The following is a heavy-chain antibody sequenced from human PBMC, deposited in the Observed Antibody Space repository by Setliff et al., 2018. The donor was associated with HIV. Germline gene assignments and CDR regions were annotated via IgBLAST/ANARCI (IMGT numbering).Heavy chain of an antibody. CDR3: ARQVGNKVLFDS. CDR1: GGSITGHY. V-gene: IGHV4-59*11. J-gene: IGHJ4*02. D-gene: IGHD7-27*01. CDR2: IHYSGSS. Sequence: ASETLSLTCTVSGGSITGHYWSWIRQPPGKGLEWIGYIHYSGSSNYNPSLKSRVSISVDTSKKQVSLKLSSVTAADTAVYYCARQVGNKVLFDSWGQGTLVTVSS.